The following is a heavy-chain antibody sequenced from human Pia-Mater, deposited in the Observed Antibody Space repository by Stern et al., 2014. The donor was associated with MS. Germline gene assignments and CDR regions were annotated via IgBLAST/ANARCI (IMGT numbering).Heavy chain of an antibody. CDR1: GFTFSSYG. D-gene: IGHD6-13*01. Sequence: VQLVESGGGVVQPGRSLRLSCAAAGFTFSSYGMHWVRQAPGKGLEWVAVIWYDGSNKYYAASVQGRFTISRHNSKHTLVLQSNSLRAEDTAVYYCARSSSPSPYYYCGMDVWGQGTTVTVSS. V-gene: IGHV3-33*01. CDR2: IWYDGSNK. CDR3: ARSSSPSPYYYCGMDV. J-gene: IGHJ6*02.